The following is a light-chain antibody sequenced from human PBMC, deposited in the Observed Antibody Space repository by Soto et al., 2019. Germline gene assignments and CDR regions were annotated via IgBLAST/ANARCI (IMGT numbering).Light chain of an antibody. V-gene: IGKV1-27*01. CDR1: QGISNY. Sequence: DIQMTQSPSSLSASVGDIVTITCRASQGISNYLAWYQQKPGKVPKLLISDAYTLQSGVPSRFSGSGSGTDFTLTISSLHPEDVATYYCQNYKSAPLLTFGPGTKVDLK. CDR3: QNYKSAPLLT. J-gene: IGKJ3*01. CDR2: DAY.